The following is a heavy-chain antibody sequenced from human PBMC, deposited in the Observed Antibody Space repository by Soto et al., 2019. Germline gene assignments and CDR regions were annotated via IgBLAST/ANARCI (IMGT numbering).Heavy chain of an antibody. J-gene: IGHJ6*02. CDR2: ISGRGGST. V-gene: IGHV3-23*01. Sequence: EVQLLESGGGLVQPGGSLRLSCAASGFTFSSYAMSWVRQAPGKGLEWVSAISGRGGSTYYADSVKGRFTISRDNSKNSLDLQMNSLRAEATSVYYSGAHPPVGMDVWGQGTTVTVSS. CDR1: GFTFSSYA. CDR3: GAHPPVGMDV.